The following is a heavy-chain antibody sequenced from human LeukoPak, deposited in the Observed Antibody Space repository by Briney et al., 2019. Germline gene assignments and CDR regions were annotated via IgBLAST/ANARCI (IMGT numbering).Heavy chain of an antibody. Sequence: GASVKVSCKASGYTFTGYYMHWVRQAPGQGLEWMGRINPNSGGTNDAQKFQGRVTMTRDTSISTANMELSRLRSDDTAVYYCARDLYYYDSSGYSYWGQGTLVTVPS. V-gene: IGHV1-2*06. CDR3: ARDLYYYDSSGYSY. J-gene: IGHJ4*02. CDR2: INPNSGGT. CDR1: GYTFTGYY. D-gene: IGHD3-22*01.